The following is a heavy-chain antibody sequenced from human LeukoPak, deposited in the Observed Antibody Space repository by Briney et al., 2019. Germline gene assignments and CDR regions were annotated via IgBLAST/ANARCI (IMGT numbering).Heavy chain of an antibody. Sequence: GGSLRLSCAASGFTFSSYGMSWVRQAPGKGLEWVSAISGSGGSTYYADSVEGRFTISRDNSKNTLYLQMNSLRAEDTAVYYCARSGDSSGYYFLYYFDYWGQGTLVTVSS. D-gene: IGHD3-22*01. J-gene: IGHJ4*02. CDR3: ARSGDSSGYYFLYYFDY. CDR2: ISGSGGST. CDR1: GFTFSSYG. V-gene: IGHV3-23*01.